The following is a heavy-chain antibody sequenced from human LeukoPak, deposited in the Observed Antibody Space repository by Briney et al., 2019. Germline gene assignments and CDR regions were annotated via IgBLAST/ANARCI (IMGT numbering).Heavy chain of an antibody. Sequence: GGALRLSCAASGFTFSRYSMNWVRQAPGKGLEWVSYIRGSGGTTYYADSVKGRFTISRDNAKNSLYLQLNSLRDEDTAVYYCVRDPDALDYWGQGTLVTVSS. CDR3: VRDPDALDY. J-gene: IGHJ4*02. V-gene: IGHV3-48*02. CDR2: IRGSGGTT. CDR1: GFTFSRYS.